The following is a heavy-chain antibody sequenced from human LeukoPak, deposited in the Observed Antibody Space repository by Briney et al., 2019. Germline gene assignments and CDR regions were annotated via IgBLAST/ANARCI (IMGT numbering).Heavy chain of an antibody. CDR3: ARAPWGYDFWSGYLCYYYMDV. V-gene: IGHV4-61*02. Sequence: SETLSLTCTVSGGSISSGSYYWSWIRQPAGKGLEWIGRIYTSGSTNYNPSLKSRVTISVDTSKNQFSLKLSSVTAADTAVYYCARAPWGYDFWSGYLCYYYMDVWGKGTTVTVSS. D-gene: IGHD3-3*01. J-gene: IGHJ6*03. CDR2: IYTSGST. CDR1: GGSISSGSYY.